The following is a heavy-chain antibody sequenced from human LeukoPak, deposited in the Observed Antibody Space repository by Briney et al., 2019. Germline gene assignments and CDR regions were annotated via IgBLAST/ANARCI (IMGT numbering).Heavy chain of an antibody. Sequence: GASVKVSCKASGYTFTSYYMHWVRQAPGQGLEWMGIINPSGGSTSYAQKFQGRVTMTWDTSTSTVYMELSSLRSEDTAVYYCARARARRDFDIWGQGTMVTVSS. CDR1: GYTFTSYY. CDR2: INPSGGST. J-gene: IGHJ3*02. CDR3: ARARARRDFDI. D-gene: IGHD1-14*01. V-gene: IGHV1-46*01.